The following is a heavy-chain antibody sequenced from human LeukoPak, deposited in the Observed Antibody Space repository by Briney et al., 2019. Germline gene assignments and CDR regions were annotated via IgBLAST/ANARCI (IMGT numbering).Heavy chain of an antibody. J-gene: IGHJ3*02. Sequence: GGSLRLSCAASGFTFSSYEMNWVRQAPGKGLEWVSYISSSGSTIYYADSVEGRFTISRDNAKNSLYLQMNSLRAEDTAVYYCARDGEAMVRGVMDIWGQGTMVTVSS. D-gene: IGHD3-10*01. CDR2: ISSSGSTI. CDR1: GFTFSSYE. V-gene: IGHV3-48*03. CDR3: ARDGEAMVRGVMDI.